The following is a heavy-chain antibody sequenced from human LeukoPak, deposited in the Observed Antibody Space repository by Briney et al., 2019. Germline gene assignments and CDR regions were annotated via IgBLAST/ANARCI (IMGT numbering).Heavy chain of an antibody. CDR3: VREGVWFGELLGFDY. CDR2: ISSSSSYI. Sequence: GGSLRLSCAASGFTFSSYSMNWVRQAPGKGLEWVSSISSSSSYIYYADSVKGRFTISRDNAKNSLYLQMNSLRAEDTAVYYCVREGVWFGELLGFDYWGQGTLVTVSS. CDR1: GFTFSSYS. D-gene: IGHD3-10*01. J-gene: IGHJ4*02. V-gene: IGHV3-21*01.